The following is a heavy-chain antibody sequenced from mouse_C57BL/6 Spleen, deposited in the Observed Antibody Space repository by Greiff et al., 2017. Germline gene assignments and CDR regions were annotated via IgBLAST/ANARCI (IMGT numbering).Heavy chain of an antibody. V-gene: IGHV1-82*01. D-gene: IGHD1-1*01. CDR3: ARYYYGSSYGYVDV. J-gene: IGHJ1*03. CDR1: GYAFSSSW. Sequence: QVQLQQSGPELVKPGASVKISCKASGYAFSSSWMNWVKQRPGKGLEWIGRIYPGDGDTNYNGKFKGKATLTADKSSSTAYMQLSSLTSEDSAVYFCARYYYGSSYGYVDVWGTGTTVTVSS. CDR2: IYPGDGDT.